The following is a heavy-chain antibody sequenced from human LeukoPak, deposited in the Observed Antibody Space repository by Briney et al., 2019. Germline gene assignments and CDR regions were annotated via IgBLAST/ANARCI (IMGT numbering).Heavy chain of an antibody. CDR3: ARFAVHRRLAVAGQFGLDY. CDR1: GYTFTSFY. J-gene: IGHJ4*02. D-gene: IGHD6-19*01. CDR2: INPSGGNT. Sequence: ASVKVSCKASGYTFTSFYMQWVRQAPGQGLEWMGIINPSGGNTNYAQKFQGRVTMTRDTSTSTVYMELSSLRSGDTAVYYCARFAVHRRLAVAGQFGLDYWGQGTLVTVSS. V-gene: IGHV1-46*01.